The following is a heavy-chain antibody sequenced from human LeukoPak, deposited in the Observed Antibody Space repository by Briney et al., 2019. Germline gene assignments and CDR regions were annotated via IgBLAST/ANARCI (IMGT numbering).Heavy chain of an antibody. V-gene: IGHV3-30-3*01. CDR1: GFTFSSYA. J-gene: IGHJ6*02. CDR2: ISYDGSNK. CDR3: ARDDYDILTGYQLNYYYYYGMDV. D-gene: IGHD3-9*01. Sequence: GRSLRLSCAASGFTFSSYAMHWVRQAPGKGLEWVAVISYDGSNKYYADSVKGRFTISRDNSKNTLYLQMNSLGAEDTAVYYCARDDYDILTGYQLNYYYYYGMDVWGQGTTVTVSS.